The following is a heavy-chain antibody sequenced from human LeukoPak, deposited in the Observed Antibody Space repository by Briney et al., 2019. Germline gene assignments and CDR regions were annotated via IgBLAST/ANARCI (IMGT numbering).Heavy chain of an antibody. CDR1: GGSFSGYY. Sequence: SETLSLTCAVYGGSFSGYYWSWIRQPPGKGLEWIGEINHSGSTNYNPSLKSRVTISVDTSKNQFSLKLSSVTAADTAVYYCARQRWGVGATTGYYYMDVWGKGTTVTVSS. J-gene: IGHJ6*03. D-gene: IGHD1-26*01. CDR3: ARQRWGVGATTGYYYMDV. CDR2: INHSGST. V-gene: IGHV4-34*01.